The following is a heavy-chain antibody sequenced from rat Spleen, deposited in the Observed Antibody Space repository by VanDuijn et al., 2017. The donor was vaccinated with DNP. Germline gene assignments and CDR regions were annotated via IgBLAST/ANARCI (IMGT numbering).Heavy chain of an antibody. CDR2: IWGHGNT. J-gene: IGHJ2*01. V-gene: IGHV2-77*01. Sequence: QVQMKETGPGLVQTIQTLSVTCTVSGFSLSNYGVYWVRQAPGKGLEWVGIIWGHGNTDYNSALKSRLSINRDTSKSQVFLKMNSLQTADTGTYYCTGYTTDYYYDFDYWGQGVMVTVSS. CDR3: TGYTTDYYYDFDY. D-gene: IGHD1-6*01. CDR1: GFSLSNYG.